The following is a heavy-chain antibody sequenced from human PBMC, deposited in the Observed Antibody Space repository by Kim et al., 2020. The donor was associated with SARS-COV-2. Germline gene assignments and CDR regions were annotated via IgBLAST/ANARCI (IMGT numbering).Heavy chain of an antibody. Sequence: GGSLRLSCAASGFTFSNAWMSWVRQAPGKGLEWVGRIKSKTDGGTTDYAAPVKGRFTISRDDSKNTLYLQMNSLKTEDTAVYYCTTASGYSYGWTDYWGQGTLVTVSS. CDR1: GFTFSNAW. CDR3: TTASGYSYGWTDY. V-gene: IGHV3-15*01. D-gene: IGHD5-18*01. CDR2: IKSKTDGGTT. J-gene: IGHJ4*02.